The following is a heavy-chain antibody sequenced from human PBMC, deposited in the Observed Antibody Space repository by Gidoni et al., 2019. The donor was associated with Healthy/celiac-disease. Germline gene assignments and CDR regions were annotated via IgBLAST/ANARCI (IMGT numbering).Heavy chain of an antibody. CDR1: GFTFSSSA. D-gene: IGHD6-19*01. Sequence: EVQLVESGGGLVQPGGSLRLSCAASGFTFSSSAMSWVRQAPGKGLEWVSAISGSGGSTYYADSVKGRFTISRDNSKNTLYLQMNSLRAEDTAVYYCAKWRAGSIAVAGTDAFDIWGQGTMVTVSS. J-gene: IGHJ3*02. CDR2: ISGSGGST. V-gene: IGHV3-23*04. CDR3: AKWRAGSIAVAGTDAFDI.